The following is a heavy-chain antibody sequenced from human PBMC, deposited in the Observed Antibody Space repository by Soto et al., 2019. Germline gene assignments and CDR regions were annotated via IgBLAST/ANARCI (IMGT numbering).Heavy chain of an antibody. CDR1: GFTFSSYG. Sequence: QVQLVESGGGVVQPGRSLRLSCAASGFTFSSYGMHWVRQAPGKGLEWVAVIWYDGSNKYYADSVKGRFTISRDNSKNTLYLQMNSLRAEDTAVYYCAAAPYGDDAFDIWGQGTMVTVSS. J-gene: IGHJ3*02. CDR2: IWYDGSNK. D-gene: IGHD4-17*01. V-gene: IGHV3-33*01. CDR3: AAAPYGDDAFDI.